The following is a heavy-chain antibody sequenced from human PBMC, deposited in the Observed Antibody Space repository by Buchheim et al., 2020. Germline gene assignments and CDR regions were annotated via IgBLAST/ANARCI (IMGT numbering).Heavy chain of an antibody. CDR3: AKGQVPAALWRYYYYGMDV. CDR1: GFTFSSYA. V-gene: IGHV3-23*01. Sequence: EVQLLESGGGLVQPGGSLRLSCAASGFTFSSYAMSWVRQAPGKGLEWVSAISGSGGSTYYADSVKGRFTISRDNSKNKLYLQMNSLRAEDTAVYYCAKGQVPAALWRYYYYGMDVWGQGTT. J-gene: IGHJ6*02. D-gene: IGHD2-2*01. CDR2: ISGSGGST.